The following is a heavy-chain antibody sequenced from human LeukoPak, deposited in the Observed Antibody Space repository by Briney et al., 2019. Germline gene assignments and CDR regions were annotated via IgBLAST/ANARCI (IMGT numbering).Heavy chain of an antibody. Sequence: PGGSLRLSCAASGFTFSSYEMNWVRQAPGKGLEWVSYISSSSTTIYYADSVKGRFTISRDNAKNSLYLQMNSLRAEDTAVYYCARHVSGRWELFFDSWGQGTLVIVSS. V-gene: IGHV3-48*03. J-gene: IGHJ4*02. CDR3: ARHVSGRWELFFDS. D-gene: IGHD4-23*01. CDR1: GFTFSSYE. CDR2: ISSSSTTI.